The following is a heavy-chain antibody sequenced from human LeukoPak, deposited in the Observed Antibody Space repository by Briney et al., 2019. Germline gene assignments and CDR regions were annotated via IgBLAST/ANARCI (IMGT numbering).Heavy chain of an antibody. CDR3: ARHYCSSTSCLFYNWFDP. CDR1: GGAISSSSYY. J-gene: IGHJ5*02. V-gene: IGHV4-39*07. CDR2: IYYSGST. D-gene: IGHD2-2*01. Sequence: SETLSLTCTVSGGAISSSSYYWGWIRQPPGKGLEWIGSIYYSGSTYYTPSLKIRVTISVDTSKNQFSLKLSSVTAADTAVYYCARHYCSSTSCLFYNWFDPWGQGTLVTVSS.